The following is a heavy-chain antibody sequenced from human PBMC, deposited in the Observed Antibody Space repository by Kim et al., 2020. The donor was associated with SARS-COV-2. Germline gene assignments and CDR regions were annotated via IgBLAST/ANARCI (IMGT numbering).Heavy chain of an antibody. D-gene: IGHD3-10*01. J-gene: IGHJ5*02. Sequence: ASVKVSCKASGYTFTSSHIQWVRQAPGQGLEWVGIINHSGGSTTYAQKLQGRVTMTRDTSTGTVYMELSSLRSEDTALYYCARGTWGGGGWGYGSGQYNRFDPWGQGTLVTVSS. CDR3: ARGTWGGGGWGYGSGQYNRFDP. CDR1: GYTFTSSH. V-gene: IGHV1-46*03. CDR2: INHSGGST.